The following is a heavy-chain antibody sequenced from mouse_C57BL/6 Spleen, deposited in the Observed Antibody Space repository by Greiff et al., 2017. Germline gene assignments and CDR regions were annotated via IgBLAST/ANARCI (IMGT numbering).Heavy chain of an antibody. CDR2: ISSGSSTI. J-gene: IGHJ2*01. V-gene: IGHV5-17*01. D-gene: IGHD1-1*01. CDR3: ARGTNYYGSSYFDY. Sequence: LEWVAYISSGSSTIYYADTVKGRFTISRDNAKNTLFLQMTSLRSEDTAMYYCARGTNYYGSSYFDYWGQGTTLTVSS.